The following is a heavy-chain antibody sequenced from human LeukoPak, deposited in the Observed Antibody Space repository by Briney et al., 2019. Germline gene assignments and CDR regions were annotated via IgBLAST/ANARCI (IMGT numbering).Heavy chain of an antibody. D-gene: IGHD3-9*01. CDR1: GYTFTSYY. Sequence: ASVKVSCKASGYTFTSYYMHWVRQAPGQGLEWMGNINPSGGSTSYAQKFQGRVTMTRNTSISTAYMELSSLRSEDTAVYYCARMTIPTDYWGQGTLVTVSS. J-gene: IGHJ4*02. V-gene: IGHV1-46*01. CDR3: ARMTIPTDY. CDR2: INPSGGST.